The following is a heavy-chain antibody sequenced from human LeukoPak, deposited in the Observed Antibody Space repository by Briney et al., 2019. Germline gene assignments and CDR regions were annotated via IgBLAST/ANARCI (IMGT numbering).Heavy chain of an antibody. CDR1: GYTFTGYY. J-gene: IGHJ5*02. CDR3: ARYCSGGSCYLFDP. V-gene: IGHV1-2*02. Sequence: ASVKVSCKASGYTFTGYYMHWVRQAPGQGLEWMGWINPNSGGTNYAQKFQGRVTMTRDTSISTAYMELSRLRSDDTAVYHCARYCSGGSCYLFDPWGQGTLVTVSS. D-gene: IGHD2-15*01. CDR2: INPNSGGT.